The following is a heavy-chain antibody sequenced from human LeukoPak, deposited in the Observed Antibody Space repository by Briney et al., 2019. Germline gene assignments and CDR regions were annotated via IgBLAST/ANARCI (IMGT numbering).Heavy chain of an antibody. CDR1: GFTFSSYS. Sequence: GGSLRLSCAASGFTFSSYSMNWVRQAPGKGLEWVSSISSSSSYIYYADSVKGRFTISRDNAKNSLYLQMNSLRAEDTAVYYCARAGYYYDSSGYLYYFDYWGQGTLVTVSS. CDR3: ARAGYYYDSSGYLYYFDY. V-gene: IGHV3-21*01. D-gene: IGHD3-22*01. CDR2: ISSSSSYI. J-gene: IGHJ4*02.